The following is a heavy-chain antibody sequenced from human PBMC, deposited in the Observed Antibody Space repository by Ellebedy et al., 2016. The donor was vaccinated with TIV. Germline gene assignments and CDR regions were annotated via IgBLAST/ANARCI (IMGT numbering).Heavy chain of an antibody. CDR3: ASSGERETDAFDI. Sequence: ASVKVSCKASGYTFSSYGITWVRQAPGQGLEWMGWITPFNGNTNYAQKFQDRVTITRDRSMSTADMELSSLRSEDTAMYYCASSGERETDAFDIWGQGTMVTVSS. CDR2: ITPFNGNT. V-gene: IGHV1-45*02. J-gene: IGHJ3*02. D-gene: IGHD3-16*01. CDR1: GYTFSSYG.